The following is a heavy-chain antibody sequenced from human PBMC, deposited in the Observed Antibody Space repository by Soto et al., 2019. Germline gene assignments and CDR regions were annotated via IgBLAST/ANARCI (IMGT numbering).Heavy chain of an antibody. D-gene: IGHD3-22*01. Sequence: ASVNVSCIASGYIFTSHWMHWARQAPGQGLEWLALINPRGDYTTFAEKFRGRVTVTRDTSTSTDYMELSSLTSDYTAICYCARDNSDSSGWWFEPWGQGTLVTV. CDR3: ARDNSDSSGWWFEP. CDR1: GYIFTSHW. J-gene: IGHJ5*02. V-gene: IGHV1-46*03. CDR2: INPRGDYT.